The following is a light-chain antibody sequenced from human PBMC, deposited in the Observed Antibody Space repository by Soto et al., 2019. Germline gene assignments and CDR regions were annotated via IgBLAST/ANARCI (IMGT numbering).Light chain of an antibody. V-gene: IGKV2-40*01. CDR3: MQRVEFPFT. J-gene: IGKJ2*01. CDR1: QSLLDSDDGNTY. Sequence: DIVMTQTPLSPPVTPGEPASISCRSSQSLLDSDDGNTYLDWYLQKPGQSPQLLIYALSYRASGGQDRFSGSGSGTDFTLKISRVEAEDVGVYYCMQRVEFPFTFGQGTKLEIK. CDR2: ALS.